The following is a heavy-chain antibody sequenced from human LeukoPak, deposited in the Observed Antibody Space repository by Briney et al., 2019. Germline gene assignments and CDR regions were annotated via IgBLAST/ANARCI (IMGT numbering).Heavy chain of an antibody. CDR3: AREEDDSSWYSSGWYRREFNGRFDY. D-gene: IGHD6-19*01. J-gene: IGHJ4*02. CDR2: INHSGST. CDR1: GGSFSGYY. V-gene: IGHV4-34*01. Sequence: SSETLSLTCAVYGGSFSGYYWSWIRQPPWKGLEWIGEINHSGSTNYNPSLKSRVTTSVDTSKNQFSLKLSSVTAADTAVYYCAREEDDSSWYSSGWYRREFNGRFDYWGQGTLVTVSS.